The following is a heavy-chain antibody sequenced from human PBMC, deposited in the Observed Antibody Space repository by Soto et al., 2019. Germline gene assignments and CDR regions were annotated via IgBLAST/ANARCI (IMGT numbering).Heavy chain of an antibody. J-gene: IGHJ4*02. Sequence: GSLRLSCAASGFTFSGSAMHWVRQAPGKGLEWVGRIRSKANSYATAYAASVKGRFTISRDDSKNTAYLQMNSLKTEDTAVYYCTRPPFYDSSGYYEDYWGQGTLVTVSS. CDR3: TRPPFYDSSGYYEDY. D-gene: IGHD3-22*01. CDR2: IRSKANSYAT. CDR1: GFTFSGSA. V-gene: IGHV3-73*01.